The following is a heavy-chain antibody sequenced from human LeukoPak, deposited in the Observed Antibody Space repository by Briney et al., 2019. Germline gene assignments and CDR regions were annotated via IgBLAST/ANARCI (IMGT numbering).Heavy chain of an antibody. Sequence: GGSLRLSCAASGFTFSNNWMSWVRQATGKGLEWVASMNQDGGEKYYVDSAKGRFTISRDNAKNLLYLQMNSLRAEDTALYYCARDQGYRDYSWGQGTLVTVSS. CDR2: MNQDGGEK. CDR1: GFTFSNNW. J-gene: IGHJ5*02. D-gene: IGHD5-12*01. V-gene: IGHV3-7*01. CDR3: ARDQGYRDYS.